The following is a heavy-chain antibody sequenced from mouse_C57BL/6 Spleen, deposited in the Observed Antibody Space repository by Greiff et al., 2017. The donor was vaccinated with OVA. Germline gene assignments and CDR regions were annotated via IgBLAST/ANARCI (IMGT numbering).Heavy chain of an antibody. Sequence: EVKLVESGGGLVQPGGSLSLSCAASGFTFTDYYMSWVRQPPGKALEWLGFIRNKANGYTTEYSASVKGRFTISRDNSQSILYLQMNALRAEDRATYYCARSLTVYWYFDVWGTGTTVTVSS. V-gene: IGHV7-3*01. J-gene: IGHJ1*03. CDR3: ARSLTVYWYFDV. D-gene: IGHD4-1*01. CDR1: GFTFTDYY. CDR2: IRNKANGYTT.